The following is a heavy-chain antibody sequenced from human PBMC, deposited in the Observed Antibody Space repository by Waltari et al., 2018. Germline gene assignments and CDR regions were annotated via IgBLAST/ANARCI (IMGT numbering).Heavy chain of an antibody. D-gene: IGHD2-8*02. J-gene: IGHJ4*02. CDR3: GDFTAFDY. Sequence: EVQLVESGGGLVEPGGSLRLSCAGSGFTFSTAWMHWVRPAPGKGLEWVGRIKSKINGGTTEYGAPVKGRFTISRDDSKNTVYLQMNSLKTEDTGVYYCGDFTAFDYWGQGSLVTVSS. V-gene: IGHV3-15*01. CDR2: IKSKINGGTT. CDR1: GFTFSTAW.